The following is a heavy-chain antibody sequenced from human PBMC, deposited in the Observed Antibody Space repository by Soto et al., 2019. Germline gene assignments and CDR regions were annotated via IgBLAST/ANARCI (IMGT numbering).Heavy chain of an antibody. CDR1: GGSISRGSNQ. D-gene: IGHD3-10*01. J-gene: IGHJ4*02. CDR3: ARRHGLDIDAYY. Sequence: SSETLSLTCAVAGGSISRGSNQWGWIRQPPGKRLEWIGSFNFCGTTYYTPSVKIRVTLSVDTSNNHFSLRLSFVTAAEPVVYFCARRHGLDIDAYYWGQGILVTVSS. V-gene: IGHV4-39*02. CDR2: FNFCGTT.